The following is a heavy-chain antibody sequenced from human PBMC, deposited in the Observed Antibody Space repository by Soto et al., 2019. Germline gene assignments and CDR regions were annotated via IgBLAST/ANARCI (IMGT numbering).Heavy chain of an antibody. D-gene: IGHD4-17*01. J-gene: IGHJ3*02. V-gene: IGHV4-34*01. CDR2: INHSGST. CDR3: ARDGMTTVTTGSI. Sequence: SETLSLTCAVYGGSFSGYYWTWIRQPPGTGLEWIGEINHSGSTNYNPSLKSRVTISVDTSKNQFSLKLTSVTAADTAVYYCARDGMTTVTTGSIWGQGTMVTVSS. CDR1: GGSFSGYY.